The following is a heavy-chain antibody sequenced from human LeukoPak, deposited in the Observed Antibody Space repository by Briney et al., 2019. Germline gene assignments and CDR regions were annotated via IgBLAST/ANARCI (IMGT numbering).Heavy chain of an antibody. CDR2: LIENGATT. CDR3: VKDYQVGNSPAFGDY. Sequence: GSLRLSCAASGFTFSSLAMSWVRRAPGKDLEWVSGLIENGATTYYADSVKGRFTISRDNSRNTMYLQMNSLRVEDTAVYYCVKDYQVGNSPAFGDYWGQGTLVTISS. CDR1: GFTFSSLA. V-gene: IGHV3-23*01. J-gene: IGHJ4*02. D-gene: IGHD1-26*01.